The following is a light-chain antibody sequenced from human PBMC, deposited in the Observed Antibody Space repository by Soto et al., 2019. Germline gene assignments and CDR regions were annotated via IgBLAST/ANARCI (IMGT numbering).Light chain of an antibody. J-gene: IGKJ4*01. Sequence: EIVLTQSPATLSLSPGERATLSCRASQSVSSYLAWYQQKPGQAPRLLIYDASNRATGIPARFGGSGSGTDFTLTISSLEPEDFAVYYCQQRGNWPPTFGGGTKVEIK. CDR1: QSVSSY. V-gene: IGKV3-11*01. CDR2: DAS. CDR3: QQRGNWPPT.